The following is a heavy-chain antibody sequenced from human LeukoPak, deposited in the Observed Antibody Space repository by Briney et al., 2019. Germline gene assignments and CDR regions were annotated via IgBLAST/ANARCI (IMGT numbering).Heavy chain of an antibody. CDR1: GFTFSSYG. CDR2: ISYDGSNK. CDR3: AKARGYCSGGSCQISYYMDV. V-gene: IGHV3-30*18. J-gene: IGHJ6*03. Sequence: PGGSLRLSCAASGFTFSSYGMHWVRQAPGKGLEWVAVISYDGSNKYYADSVKGRFTISRDNSKNTLYLQMNSLRAEDTAVYYCAKARGYCSGGSCQISYYMDVWGKGTTVTISS. D-gene: IGHD2-15*01.